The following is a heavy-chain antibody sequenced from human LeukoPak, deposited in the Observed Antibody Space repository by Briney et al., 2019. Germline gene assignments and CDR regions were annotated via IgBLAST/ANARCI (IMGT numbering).Heavy chain of an antibody. CDR1: GGTFSSYA. V-gene: IGHV1-69*10. CDR3: ARNYYDSSGYYWYDTDY. Sequence: ASVKVSCKASGGTFSSYAISWVRQAPGQGLEWMGGIIPILGTANYAQKFQGRVTITADKSTSTAYMELSSLRSEDTAVYYCARNYYDSSGYYWYDTDYWGQGTLVTVSS. CDR2: IIPILGTA. J-gene: IGHJ4*02. D-gene: IGHD3-22*01.